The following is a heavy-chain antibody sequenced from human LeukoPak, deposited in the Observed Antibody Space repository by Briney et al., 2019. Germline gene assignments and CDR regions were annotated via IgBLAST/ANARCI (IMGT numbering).Heavy chain of an antibody. J-gene: IGHJ4*01. CDR2: IYNSGNIY. CDR3: ARDVGAKYYFDY. V-gene: IGHV4-31*02. CDR1: GGSIASGGYY. D-gene: IGHD4/OR15-4a*01. Sequence: SETLSLTCTVYGGSIASGGYYWGWIRQHPGKALEWVGYIYNSGNIYYYNPSLKSRVRISVDTSKNHFSLSLSSVTAADTAVSSCARDVGAKYYFDYWGHGTLVTVSS.